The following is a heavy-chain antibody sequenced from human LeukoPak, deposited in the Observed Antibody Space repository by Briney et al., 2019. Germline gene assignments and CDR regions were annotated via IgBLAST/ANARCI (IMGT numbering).Heavy chain of an antibody. D-gene: IGHD3-22*01. J-gene: IGHJ6*03. Sequence: ASVKVSGKASGYAFTSSDINWVRQATGLGLEWLGWMNPNTANTGYAQRLQGRITMTMNHSIRTAYMELTSLRSEDTAVYYCATVRSGGYHRGNYYYYMDVWGKGTTVTVSS. CDR2: MNPNTANT. CDR3: ATVRSGGYHRGNYYYYMDV. CDR1: GYAFTSSD. V-gene: IGHV1-8*02.